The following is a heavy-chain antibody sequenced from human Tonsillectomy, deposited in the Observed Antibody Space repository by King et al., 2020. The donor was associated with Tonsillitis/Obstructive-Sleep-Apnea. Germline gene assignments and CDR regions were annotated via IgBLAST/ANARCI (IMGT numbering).Heavy chain of an antibody. CDR1: GGTFSSYA. CDR3: ARVLAYCGGDCYSPAFDI. D-gene: IGHD2-21*01. V-gene: IGHV1-69*12. J-gene: IGHJ3*02. Sequence: QLVQSGAEVKKPGSSVKVSCKASGGTFSSYAISWVRQAPGQGLEWMGGIIPIFGTANYAQKFQGRVTITADESTSTAYMELSSLRSEDTAVYYCARVLAYCGGDCYSPAFDIWGQGTMVTVSS. CDR2: IIPIFGTA.